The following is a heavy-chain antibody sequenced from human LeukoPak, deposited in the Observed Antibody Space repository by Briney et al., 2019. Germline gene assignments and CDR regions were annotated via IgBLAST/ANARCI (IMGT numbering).Heavy chain of an antibody. CDR2: ISGYNGNT. D-gene: IGHD3-22*01. CDR3: ARDLTYYDSSGFSPGRFQH. CDR1: GYTFTSYG. V-gene: IGHV1-18*01. J-gene: IGHJ1*01. Sequence: ASVKVSCKASGYTFTSYGLSWVRQAPGQGLEWIGWISGYNGNTKYPQKFQGRVTMTTDTSTTTAYMELRSLRSDDTAVYYCARDLTYYDSSGFSPGRFQHWGQGTLVTVSS.